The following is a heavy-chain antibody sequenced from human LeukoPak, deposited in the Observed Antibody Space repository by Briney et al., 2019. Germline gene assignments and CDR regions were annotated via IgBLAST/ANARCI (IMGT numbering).Heavy chain of an antibody. CDR2: MNPNSGNT. V-gene: IGHV1-8*01. CDR3: ARGDSSSSWLFNYYYYYGMNV. D-gene: IGHD6-13*01. CDR1: GYTFTSYD. J-gene: IGHJ6*02. Sequence: ASVNVSCKASGYTFTSYDINWVRQATGQGLEWMGWMNPNSGNTGYAQKFQGRVTMTRNTSISTAYMELSSLRSEDTAVYYCARGDSSSSWLFNYYYYYGMNVWGQGTTVTVSS.